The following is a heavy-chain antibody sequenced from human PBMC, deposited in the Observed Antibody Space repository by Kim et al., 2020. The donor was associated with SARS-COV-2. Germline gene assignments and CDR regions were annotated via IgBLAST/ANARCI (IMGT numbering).Heavy chain of an antibody. CDR2: ISGSGDKT. CDR1: GFNFSSYP. J-gene: IGHJ3*02. V-gene: IGHV3-23*01. CDR3: AKGRLGTALVLGDAFDI. D-gene: IGHD5-18*01. Sequence: GGSLRLSCAASGFNFSSYPVNWVRQAPGKGLEWVSVISGSGDKTYHAESVKGRFTISRDNSKNTLFLHMNSLRADDTATYFCAKGRLGTALVLGDAFDIWGRGTRVTVSS.